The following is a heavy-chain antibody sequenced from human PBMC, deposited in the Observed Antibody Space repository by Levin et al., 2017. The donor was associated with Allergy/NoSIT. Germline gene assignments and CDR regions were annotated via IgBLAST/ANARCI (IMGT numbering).Heavy chain of an antibody. CDR3: ARPMYGEEGGDYFY. CDR2: IYYSGST. D-gene: IGHD4-17*01. V-gene: IGHV4-39*01. Sequence: SQTLSLTCTVSGGSISSSSYYWGWIRQPPGKGLEWIGSIYYSGSTYYNPSLKSRVTISVDTSKNQFSLKLSSVTAADTAVYYCARPMYGEEGGDYFYWGQGTLVTVSS. J-gene: IGHJ4*02. CDR1: GGSISSSSYY.